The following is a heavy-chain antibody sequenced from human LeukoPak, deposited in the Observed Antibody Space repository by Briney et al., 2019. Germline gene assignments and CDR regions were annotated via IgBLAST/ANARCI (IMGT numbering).Heavy chain of an antibody. J-gene: IGHJ6*02. CDR2: MNPNSGNT. D-gene: IGHD3-9*01. CDR1: GYTFTSYD. V-gene: IGHV1-8*01. Sequence: ASVKVSCKASGYTFTSYDINWVRQATGQGLEWMGWMNPNSGNTGYAQKFQGRVTMTRNTSISTAYMELSSLRSEDTAVYYCARGGTLRYFAWLLSYYYYGMDVWGQGTTVTVSS. CDR3: ARGGTLRYFAWLLSYYYYGMDV.